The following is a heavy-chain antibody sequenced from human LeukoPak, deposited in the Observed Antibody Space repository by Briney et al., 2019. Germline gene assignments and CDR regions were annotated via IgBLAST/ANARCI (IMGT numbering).Heavy chain of an antibody. CDR2: IYTSGST. D-gene: IGHD3-3*01. Sequence: SETLSLTCTVSGGSISSGSYYWSWIRQPAGKGLEWIGRIYTSGSTNYNPSLKSRVTISVDTSKNQFSLKLSSVTAADTAVYYCASESITMFGVVNAQYYYYYYMDVWGKGTTVTVSS. CDR1: GGSISSGSYY. CDR3: ASESITMFGVVNAQYYYYYYMDV. J-gene: IGHJ6*03. V-gene: IGHV4-61*02.